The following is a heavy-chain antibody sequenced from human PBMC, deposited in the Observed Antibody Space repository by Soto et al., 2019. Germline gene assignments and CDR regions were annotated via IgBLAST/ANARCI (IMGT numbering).Heavy chain of an antibody. J-gene: IGHJ4*02. V-gene: IGHV1-69*01. CDR3: ARDGGRHSAGIDY. D-gene: IGHD1-26*01. Sequence: QVQLVQSGAEVKKPGSSVKVSCKASGGTFSSYSINWVRQAPGQGLEWMGEIIPIFGTANYAQKFQGRVTTTADESTSTAYMELSSLRSEYTAVYYCARDGGRHSAGIDYWGQGTLVTVSS. CDR2: IIPIFGTA. CDR1: GGTFSSYS.